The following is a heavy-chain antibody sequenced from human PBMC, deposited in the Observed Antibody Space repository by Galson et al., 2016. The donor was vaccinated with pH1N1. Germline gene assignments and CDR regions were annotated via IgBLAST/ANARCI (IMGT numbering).Heavy chain of an antibody. Sequence: SVKVSCKASGYTFTSYAIHWVRQAPGQRLEWMGWFNAVNGNTKYSQKFQDRVTITTDTSASTAYMELSSLRSEDTALYYCARGPQIVVVEAATPGWFDSWGQGTQVTVSS. V-gene: IGHV1-3*01. CDR3: ARGPQIVVVEAATPGWFDS. J-gene: IGHJ5*01. CDR2: FNAVNGNT. CDR1: GYTFTSYA. D-gene: IGHD2-15*01.